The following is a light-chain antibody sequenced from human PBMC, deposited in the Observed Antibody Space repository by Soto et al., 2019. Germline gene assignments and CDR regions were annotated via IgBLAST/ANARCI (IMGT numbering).Light chain of an antibody. V-gene: IGLV1-51*01. CDR1: SSNIGGNS. J-gene: IGLJ1*01. CDR3: GSWDSSLSAYV. Sequence: TQPPSVSAAPRQQGTISCSESSSNIGGNSVSWYQQLPGTAPKLLIYDDNKRPSGIPDRFSGSKSGTSATLGITGFQTGDEADYYCGSWDSSLSAYVFGTGTKVTVL. CDR2: DDN.